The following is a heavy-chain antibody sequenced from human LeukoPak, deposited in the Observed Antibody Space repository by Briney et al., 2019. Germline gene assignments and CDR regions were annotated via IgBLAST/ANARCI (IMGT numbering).Heavy chain of an antibody. V-gene: IGHV4-59*01. CDR3: ARVVAGAGYGMDV. CDR2: IYHSGST. CDR1: GGSISSYY. Sequence: SETLSLTCTVSGGSISSYYWSWIRQPPGKGLEWIGYIYHSGSTNYNPSLKSRVTISVDTSKNQFSLKLSSVTAADTAVYYCARVVAGAGYGMDVWGQGTTVTVSS. J-gene: IGHJ6*02. D-gene: IGHD6-19*01.